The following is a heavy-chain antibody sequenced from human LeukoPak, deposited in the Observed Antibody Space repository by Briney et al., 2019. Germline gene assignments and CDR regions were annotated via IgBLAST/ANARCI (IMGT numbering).Heavy chain of an antibody. V-gene: IGHV4-4*07. D-gene: IGHD6-6*01. CDR2: IYTSGST. CDR3: ARVDLAARATPLAFDI. J-gene: IGHJ3*02. Sequence: SETLSLTCAVSGFSISSDYFWGWIRQPAGKGLEWIGRIYTSGSTNYNPSLKSRVTMSVDTSKNQFSLKLSSVTAADTAVYYCARVDLAARATPLAFDIWGQGTMVTVSS. CDR1: GFSISSDYF.